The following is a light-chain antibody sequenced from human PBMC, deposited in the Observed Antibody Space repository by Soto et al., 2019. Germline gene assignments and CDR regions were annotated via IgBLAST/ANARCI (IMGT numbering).Light chain of an antibody. V-gene: IGLV1-40*01. Sequence: QSALAQPPSVSGAPGQTVTISCSGSDSNIGAGYDLHWYQQVPGTAPKLLIHSNYLRASGVPDRFSASKSVTSASLAIIGLQADDEADYYCQSYDTGLGDWVFGGGTKVTVL. CDR1: DSNIGAGYD. CDR2: SNY. CDR3: QSYDTGLGDWV. J-gene: IGLJ3*02.